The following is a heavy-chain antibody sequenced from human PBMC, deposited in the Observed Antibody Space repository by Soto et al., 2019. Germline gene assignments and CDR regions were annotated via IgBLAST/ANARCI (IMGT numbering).Heavy chain of an antibody. CDR3: AHAPFFGLTDGYFDY. V-gene: IGHV2-5*02. CDR2: IHWDDDK. CDR1: GFSLSTNGVG. J-gene: IGHJ4*02. D-gene: IGHD3-10*01. Sequence: QITLKESGPTLVKPTQTLTLACTFSGFSLSTNGVGVGWIRQPPGKALEWLALIHWDDDKRYSPSLQSRLTIAKDTSKNQVVLTMTNMDPVDTATYYGAHAPFFGLTDGYFDYWGQGALVTVPS.